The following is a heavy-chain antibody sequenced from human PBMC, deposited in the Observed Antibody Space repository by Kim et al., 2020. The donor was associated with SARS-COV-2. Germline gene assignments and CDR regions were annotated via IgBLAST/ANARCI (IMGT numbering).Heavy chain of an antibody. D-gene: IGHD5-18*01. Sequence: SVKVSCKASGGTFSSYAISWVRQAPGQGLEWMGGIIPIFGTANYAQKFQGRVTITADESTSTAYMELSSLRSEDTAVYYCLINVDTAMGVDAFDIWGQGTMVTVSS. CDR3: LINVDTAMGVDAFDI. CDR2: IIPIFGTA. J-gene: IGHJ3*02. CDR1: GGTFSSYA. V-gene: IGHV1-69*13.